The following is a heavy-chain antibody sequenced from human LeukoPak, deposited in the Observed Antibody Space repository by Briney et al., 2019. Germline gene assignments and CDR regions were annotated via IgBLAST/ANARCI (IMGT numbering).Heavy chain of an antibody. CDR1: GGSFSGYY. CDR2: INHSGST. D-gene: IGHD5-18*01. Sequence: SETLSLTCAVYGGSFSGYYWSWIRQPPGKGLEWIGEINHSGSTNYNPSLKSQVTISVDTSKNQFSLKLSSVTAADTAVYYCARGNRNTARIKHHYSYGMDVWGQGTTVTVSS. CDR3: ARGNRNTARIKHHYSYGMDV. J-gene: IGHJ6*02. V-gene: IGHV4-34*01.